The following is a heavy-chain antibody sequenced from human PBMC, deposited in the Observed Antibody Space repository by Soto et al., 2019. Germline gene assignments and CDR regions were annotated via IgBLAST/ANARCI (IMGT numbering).Heavy chain of an antibody. V-gene: IGHV4-59*01. D-gene: IGHD3-3*01. J-gene: IGHJ4*01. CDR2: IYYSGST. CDR1: GGSISSYY. Sequence: KPSETLSVTCTASGGSISSYYWSWVRQPPGKGLEWIGYIYYSGSTNYNPSLKSRVTISVDTSKNQFSLKLSSVTAADTAVYYCARDRPPGRSGYYKGFDYWGQGTLVTVSS. CDR3: ARDRPPGRSGYYKGFDY.